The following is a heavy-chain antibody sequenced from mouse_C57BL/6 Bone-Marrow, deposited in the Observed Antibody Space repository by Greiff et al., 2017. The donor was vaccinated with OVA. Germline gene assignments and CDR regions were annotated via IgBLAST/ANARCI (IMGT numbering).Heavy chain of an antibody. D-gene: IGHD3-2*02. Sequence: QVQLQQPGAELVRPGSSVKLSCKASGYTFTSYWMHWVKQRPIQGLEWIGNIDPSDSETHYNQKFKDKATLTVDKSSSTAYLQLSSLASEDSAVDYCARRGELKLRGWYCFDYWGQGTTRTVSS. CDR1: GYTFTSYW. CDR2: IDPSDSET. V-gene: IGHV1-52*01. CDR3: ARRGELKLRGWYCFDY. J-gene: IGHJ2*01.